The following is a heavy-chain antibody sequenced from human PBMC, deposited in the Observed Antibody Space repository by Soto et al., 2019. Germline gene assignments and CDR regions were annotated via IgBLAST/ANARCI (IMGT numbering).Heavy chain of an antibody. Sequence: PGGSLRLSCAASGFTFSSYAMHWVCQAPGKGLEWVAVISYDGSNKYYADSVKGRFTISRDNSKNTLYLQMNSLRAEDTAVYYCARDYVSIYSSGWYGLGPFDYWGQGTLVTVSS. D-gene: IGHD6-19*01. V-gene: IGHV3-30-3*01. J-gene: IGHJ4*02. CDR1: GFTFSSYA. CDR2: ISYDGSNK. CDR3: ARDYVSIYSSGWYGLGPFDY.